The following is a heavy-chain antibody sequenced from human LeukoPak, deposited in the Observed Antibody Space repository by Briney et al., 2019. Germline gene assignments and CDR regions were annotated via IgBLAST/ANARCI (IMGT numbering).Heavy chain of an antibody. CDR2: IYHSGST. CDR1: GYSISSGYY. CDR3: ASGYSYGHHFDY. J-gene: IGHJ4*02. Sequence: SETLSLTCTVSGYSISSGYYWGWIRQPPGKGLEWIGSIYHSGSTYYNPSLKSRVTISVDTSKNQFSLKLSSVTAADTAVYYCASGYSYGHHFDYWGQGTLVTVSS. V-gene: IGHV4-38-2*02. D-gene: IGHD5-18*01.